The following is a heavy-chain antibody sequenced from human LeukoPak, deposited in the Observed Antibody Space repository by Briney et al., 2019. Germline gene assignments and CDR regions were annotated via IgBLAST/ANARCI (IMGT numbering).Heavy chain of an antibody. V-gene: IGHV4-30-4*01. CDR3: ARGDTAMVTRPYFDY. D-gene: IGHD5-18*01. CDR1: GGSISSGDYY. CDR2: IYYSGST. J-gene: IGHJ4*02. Sequence: PSETLSLTCTVSGGSISSGDYYWSWIRQPPGKGLEWIGYIYYSGSTYYNPSLKSRVTISVDTSKNQFSLKLSSVTAAGTAVYYCARGDTAMVTRPYFDYWGQGTLVTVSS.